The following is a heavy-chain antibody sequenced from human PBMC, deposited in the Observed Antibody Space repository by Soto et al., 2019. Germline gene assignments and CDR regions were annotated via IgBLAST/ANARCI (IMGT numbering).Heavy chain of an antibody. D-gene: IGHD2-21*02. CDR2: INPSGGST. Sequence: ASVKVSCKASGYTFTSYYMHWVRQAPGQGLEWMGIINPSGGSTSYAQKFQGRVTMTRDTSTSTVYMELSSLRSEDTAVYYCAREYCGGDCLAYYYYGMDVWGQGTTVTVSS. CDR3: AREYCGGDCLAYYYYGMDV. CDR1: GYTFTSYY. V-gene: IGHV1-46*01. J-gene: IGHJ6*02.